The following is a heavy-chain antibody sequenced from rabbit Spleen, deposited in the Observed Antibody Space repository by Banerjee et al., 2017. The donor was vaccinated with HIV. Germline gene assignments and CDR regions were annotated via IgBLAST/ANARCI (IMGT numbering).Heavy chain of an antibody. J-gene: IGHJ6*01. D-gene: IGHD1-1*01. CDR1: GFDFSVYG. V-gene: IGHV1S7*01. CDR3: VRGASGSGYYSL. Sequence: QLKETGGGLVQPGGSLKLSCKASGFDFSVYGLSWVRQAPGKGLEWIGYIDPIFGRTYYASWVNGRFTISSHNAHNTLYLQLHSLTAADTTTYFCVRGASGSGYYSLWGPGTLVTV. CDR2: IDPIFGRT.